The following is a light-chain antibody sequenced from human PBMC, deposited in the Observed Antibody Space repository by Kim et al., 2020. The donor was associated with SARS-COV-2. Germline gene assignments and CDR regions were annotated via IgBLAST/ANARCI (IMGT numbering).Light chain of an antibody. CDR3: TSYGGSNNVI. Sequence: GQSFPISCTGTSSDVVGYNYVSWYQQHPGKAPKLMIYEVTKRPSGVPDRFSGSKSGNAASLTVSGLQAEDEADYYCTSYGGSNNVIFGGGTKVTVL. V-gene: IGLV2-8*01. J-gene: IGLJ2*01. CDR1: SSDVVGYNY. CDR2: EVT.